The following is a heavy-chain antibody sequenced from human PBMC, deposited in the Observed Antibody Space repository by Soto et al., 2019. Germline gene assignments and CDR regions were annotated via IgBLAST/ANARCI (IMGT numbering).Heavy chain of an antibody. D-gene: IGHD2-15*01. J-gene: IGHJ4*02. V-gene: IGHV3-23*01. CDR1: GFTFSSYA. CDR3: AKDSLPSDVVVVAANWDY. Sequence: GGSLRLSCAASGFTFSSYAMSWVRQAPGKGLEWVSAISGSGGSTYYADSVKGRFTISRDNSKNTLYRQMNSLRAEDTAVYYCAKDSLPSDVVVVAANWDYWGQGTLVTVSA. CDR2: ISGSGGST.